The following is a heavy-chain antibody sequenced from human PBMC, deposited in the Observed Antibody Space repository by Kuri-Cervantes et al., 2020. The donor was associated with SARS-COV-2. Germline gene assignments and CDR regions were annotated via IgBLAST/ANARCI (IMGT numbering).Heavy chain of an antibody. CDR3: VSQGAVY. D-gene: IGHD1-26*01. CDR2: ISYDGSNK. V-gene: IGHV3-30-3*01. Sequence: GGSLRLSCAASGFTFSSYAMHWVRQAPGKGLEWVAVISYDGSNKYYADSVKGRFTISRDNAENSLYLQMNSLRAEDTAVYYCVSQGAVYWGQGTLVTVSS. CDR1: GFTFSSYA. J-gene: IGHJ4*02.